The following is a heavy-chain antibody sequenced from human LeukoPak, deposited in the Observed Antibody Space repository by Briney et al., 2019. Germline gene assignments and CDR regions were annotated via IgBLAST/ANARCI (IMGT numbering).Heavy chain of an antibody. Sequence: GESLKISCKGSGYSFTSYWIGWVRQMPGKGLEWMGIIYPGDSDTRYSPSFQGQVTISADKSISTAYLQWSSLKASDTAMYYCASGSAYYYDSAQPYFDYWGQGTLVTVSS. CDR1: GYSFTSYW. J-gene: IGHJ4*02. D-gene: IGHD3-22*01. CDR2: IYPGDSDT. V-gene: IGHV5-51*01. CDR3: ASGSAYYYDSAQPYFDY.